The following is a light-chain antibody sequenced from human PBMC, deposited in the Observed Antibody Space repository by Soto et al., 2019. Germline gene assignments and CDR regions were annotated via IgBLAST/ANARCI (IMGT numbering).Light chain of an antibody. Sequence: VMTQSPDTLSVSPGAIATLVCRASQSVRNNLAWYQQKPGQAPRLLIYGVSTRATGVPARFSGSGSGTDFTLTISSLQPEDFAVYYCHQYDNWWTFGQGTQVEIK. CDR3: HQYDNWWT. CDR1: QSVRNN. V-gene: IGKV3-15*01. CDR2: GVS. J-gene: IGKJ1*01.